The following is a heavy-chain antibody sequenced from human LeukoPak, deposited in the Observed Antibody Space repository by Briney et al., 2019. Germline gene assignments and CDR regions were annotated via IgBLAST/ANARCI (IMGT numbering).Heavy chain of an antibody. J-gene: IGHJ4*02. CDR2: ISWNSGSI. D-gene: IGHD6-13*01. CDR1: GFTFDDYA. V-gene: IGHV3-9*01. CDR3: ARGKAAAGPV. Sequence: PGGSLRLSCAASGFTFDDYAMHWVRQAPGKGLEWVSGISWNSGSIGYADSVKGRFTISRDNSKSTLYLQMNSLRAEDTAVYYCARGKAAAGPVWGQGTLVTVSS.